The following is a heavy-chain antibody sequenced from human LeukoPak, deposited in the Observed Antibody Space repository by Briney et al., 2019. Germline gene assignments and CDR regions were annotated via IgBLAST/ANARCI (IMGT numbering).Heavy chain of an antibody. CDR2: IRSKANSYAT. V-gene: IGHV3-73*01. J-gene: IGHJ3*02. CDR3: TRLASSAFDI. Sequence: PGGSLRLSCAASGFTFRGSAMHGVRQAFGKGLEGGGRIRSKANSYATADAAWVEGRFTISRDASKNTAYLQMNSLKTEDTAVYYSTRLASSAFDIWGQGTMVTVSS. CDR1: GFTFRGSA.